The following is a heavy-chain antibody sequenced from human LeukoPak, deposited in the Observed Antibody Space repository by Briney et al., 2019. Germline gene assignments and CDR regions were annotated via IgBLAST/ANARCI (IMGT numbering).Heavy chain of an antibody. J-gene: IGHJ4*02. CDR1: GFTFSNAW. CDR2: IKSKTDGGTT. CDR3: TTGLWPLTFDY. D-gene: IGHD2-21*01. Sequence: KSGGSLRLSCAASGFTFSNAWMSWVRQAPGKGLEWVGRIKSKTDGGTTDYAAPVKGRFTISRDDSKNTLYLQMNSLKTEDTAVYYCTTGLWPLTFDYWGQGTLVTVSS. V-gene: IGHV3-15*01.